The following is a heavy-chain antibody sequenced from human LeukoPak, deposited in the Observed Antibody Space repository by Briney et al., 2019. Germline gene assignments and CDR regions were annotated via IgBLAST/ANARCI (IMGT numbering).Heavy chain of an antibody. D-gene: IGHD2-21*02. V-gene: IGHV3-48*03. CDR1: GFVFSSYE. CDR2: ISSSGTTI. J-gene: IGHJ4*02. CDR3: ASAVGYCGGDCYSDY. Sequence: GGSLRLSCAASGFVFSSYEMNWVRQAPGKGLEWISYISSSGTTIHYADSVKGRFTTSRDNAKNALYLQMNNLRGDDTAIYYCASAVGYCGGDCYSDYWGQGTLVTVSS.